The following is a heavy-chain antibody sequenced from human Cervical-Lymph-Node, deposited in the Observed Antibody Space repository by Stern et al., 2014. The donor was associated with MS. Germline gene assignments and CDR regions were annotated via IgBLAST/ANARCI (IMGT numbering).Heavy chain of an antibody. V-gene: IGHV1-18*01. CDR1: GFTFTNHG. Sequence: QVQLVQSGAEVKKPGASVKVSCKASGFTFTNHGISWVRQAPGQGLEWVGLINGYNGNIDFAQKFQGRLIMTTDTSTSTVYMELRSLGFDDTAVYYCARDRGLVGNTTDDYWGQGTLVTVSS. CDR2: INGYNGNI. J-gene: IGHJ4*02. D-gene: IGHD1-26*01. CDR3: ARDRGLVGNTTDDY.